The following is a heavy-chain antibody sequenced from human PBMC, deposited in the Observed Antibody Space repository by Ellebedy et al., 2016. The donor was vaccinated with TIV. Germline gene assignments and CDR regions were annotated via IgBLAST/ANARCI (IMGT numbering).Heavy chain of an antibody. Sequence: GGSLRLSCAASGFTFSNHWMHWVRHAPGKGLVWVSRIDTDGSSTTYADSVKGRFTISRDNAKNTLYLQMNSLRAEDTAVYYCATGSDCYLQCSAFDIWGQGTMVTVSS. J-gene: IGHJ3*02. V-gene: IGHV3-74*01. CDR2: IDTDGSST. D-gene: IGHD2-21*02. CDR1: GFTFSNHW. CDR3: ATGSDCYLQCSAFDI.